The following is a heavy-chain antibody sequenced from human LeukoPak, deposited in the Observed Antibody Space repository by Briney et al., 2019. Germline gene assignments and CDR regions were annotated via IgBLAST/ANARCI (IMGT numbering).Heavy chain of an antibody. CDR3: ARRDYRAWFDP. V-gene: IGHV4-39*01. D-gene: IGHD2-21*01. CDR2: VYYTGSI. J-gene: IGHJ5*02. CDR1: GCSISASRHY. Sequence: SETLSLTCSVPGCSISASRHYSAWFPQPPGKGLEWFESVYYTGSIRYNTSLKSRVTISVDMSKNDLFLTLSSVTAADTAFYYCARRDYRAWFDPWGQGILVTVSP.